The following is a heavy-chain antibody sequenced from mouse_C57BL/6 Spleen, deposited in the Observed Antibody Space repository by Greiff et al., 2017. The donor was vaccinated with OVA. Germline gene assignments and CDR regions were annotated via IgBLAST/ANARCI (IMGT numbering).Heavy chain of an antibody. V-gene: IGHV1-66*01. J-gene: IGHJ4*01. CDR3: ARIVEYYYAMDY. Sequence: QVQLKQSGPELVKPGASVKISCKASGYSFTSYYIHWVKQRPGQGLEWIGWIYPGSGNTKYNEKFKGKATLTADTSSSTAYMQLSSLTSEDSAVYYCARIVEYYYAMDYWGQGTSVTVSS. CDR2: IYPGSGNT. D-gene: IGHD1-1*01. CDR1: GYSFTSYY.